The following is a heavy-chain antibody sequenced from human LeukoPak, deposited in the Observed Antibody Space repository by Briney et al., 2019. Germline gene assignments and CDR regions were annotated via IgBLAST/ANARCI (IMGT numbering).Heavy chain of an antibody. V-gene: IGHV1-18*01. J-gene: IGHJ4*02. D-gene: IGHD2-2*01. CDR3: ARLIGDCSSTSCYPKD. CDR2: ISAYNGNT. CDR1: GYTFTSYG. Sequence: ASVKVSCKASGYTFTSYGISWVRQAPGQGLEWMGWISAYNGNTNYAQKLQGRVTMTTDTSTSTAYMELRSLRSDDTAVYYCARLIGDCSSTSCYPKDWGQGTLVTVSS.